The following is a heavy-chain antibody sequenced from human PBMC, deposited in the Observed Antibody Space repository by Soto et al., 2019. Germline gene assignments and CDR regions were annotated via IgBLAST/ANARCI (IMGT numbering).Heavy chain of an antibody. D-gene: IGHD6-19*01. Sequence: QITLKESGPTLVKPTQTLTLTCTFSGFSLSTSGVGVGWIRQPPGKALEWLALIYWDDDKRYSPSLKSRLTITEDTSKSQVVLTMTNMDPVDTATYYCTHRPQLIAVAGTENDAFDIWGQGTMVTVSS. V-gene: IGHV2-5*02. CDR2: IYWDDDK. J-gene: IGHJ3*02. CDR3: THRPQLIAVAGTENDAFDI. CDR1: GFSLSTSGVG.